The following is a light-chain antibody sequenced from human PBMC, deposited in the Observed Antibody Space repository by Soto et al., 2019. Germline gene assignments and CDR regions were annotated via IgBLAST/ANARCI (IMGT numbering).Light chain of an antibody. CDR2: GAS. Sequence: EIVLTQSPGTLSLSPGERATLSCRASQSVNSAYLAWYQQKPGQAPRLLIYGASSRATGIPDRFSGSGSGTDFTLTISRLEPEDFAVYYCQHYGSSLGAFGHGTKVDIK. V-gene: IGKV3-20*01. CDR1: QSVNSAY. CDR3: QHYGSSLGA. J-gene: IGKJ3*01.